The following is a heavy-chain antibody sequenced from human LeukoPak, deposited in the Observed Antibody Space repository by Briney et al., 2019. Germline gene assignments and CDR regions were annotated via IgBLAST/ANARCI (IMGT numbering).Heavy chain of an antibody. CDR3: ARRETARSIDY. Sequence: SVKVSCKASGYSFNGYYMHLVLQAPGQGLEWMGWISPNSCGTHYAQKFQRRVTLTRDTSISTAYMERSRLRSDDTAVYSCARRETARSIDYWGQGTLVTVSS. D-gene: IGHD5-18*01. V-gene: IGHV1-2*02. J-gene: IGHJ4*02. CDR1: GYSFNGYY. CDR2: ISPNSCGT.